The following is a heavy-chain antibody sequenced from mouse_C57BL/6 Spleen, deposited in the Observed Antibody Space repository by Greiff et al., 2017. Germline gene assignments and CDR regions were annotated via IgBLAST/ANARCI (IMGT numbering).Heavy chain of an antibody. CDR3: ARDLYYGSGTY. J-gene: IGHJ3*01. V-gene: IGHV3-6*01. CDR1: GYSITSGYY. Sequence: EVQLQQSGPGLVKPSQSLSLTCSVTGYSITSGYYWNWIRQFPGNKLEWMGYISYDGSNNYNPSLKNRISITRDTSKNQFFLKLNSVTTEDTATYYCARDLYYGSGTYWGQGTLVTVSA. D-gene: IGHD1-1*01. CDR2: ISYDGSN.